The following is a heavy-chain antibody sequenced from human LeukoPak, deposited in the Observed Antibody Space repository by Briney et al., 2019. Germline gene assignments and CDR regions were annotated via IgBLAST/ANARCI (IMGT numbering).Heavy chain of an antibody. D-gene: IGHD6-19*01. CDR3: AREEQWLGSPLHY. V-gene: IGHV3-11*04. J-gene: IGHJ4*02. Sequence: PGGSLRLSCAASGFTFSDYYMSWIRQAPGKGLEWVSYISSSGSTIYYADSVKGRFTISRDNAKNSLYLQMNSLRAEDTAVYSCAREEQWLGSPLHYWGQGTLVTVSS. CDR2: ISSSGSTI. CDR1: GFTFSDYY.